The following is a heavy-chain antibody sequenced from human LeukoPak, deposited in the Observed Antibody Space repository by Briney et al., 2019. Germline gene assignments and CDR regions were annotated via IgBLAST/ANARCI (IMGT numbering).Heavy chain of an antibody. CDR3: AKDLSSYYYDSSGFPPRTDY. CDR1: GFTFSSYS. Sequence: GSLRLSCAASGFTFSSYSMNWVRQAPGKGLEWVSAISGSGGSTYYADSVKGRFTISRDNSKNTLYLQMNSLRAEDTAVYYCAKDLSSYYYDSSGFPPRTDYWGQGTLVTVSS. V-gene: IGHV3-23*01. D-gene: IGHD3-22*01. J-gene: IGHJ4*02. CDR2: ISGSGGST.